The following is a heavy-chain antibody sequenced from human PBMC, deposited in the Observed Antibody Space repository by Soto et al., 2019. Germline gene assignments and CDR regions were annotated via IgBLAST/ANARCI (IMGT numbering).Heavy chain of an antibody. V-gene: IGHV3-23*01. J-gene: IGHJ5*02. CDR3: AKDRYSSSPYNWFDP. CDR2: ITGDGDDT. Sequence: SGGSLRLSCEASGFTFSNFAMSWVRQAPGKGLEWVSSITGDGDDTYYADSVKGRVTISRDNSKNTLYLHMNSVRVDDTAIYYCAKDRYSSSPYNWFDPWGQGSLVTVSS. D-gene: IGHD4-4*01. CDR1: GFTFSNFA.